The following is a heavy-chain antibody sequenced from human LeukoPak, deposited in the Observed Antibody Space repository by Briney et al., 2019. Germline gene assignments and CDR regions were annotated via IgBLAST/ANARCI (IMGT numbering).Heavy chain of an antibody. CDR2: ISGSGDYT. CDR1: GFTFSSYG. D-gene: IGHD6-19*01. V-gene: IGHV3-23*01. J-gene: IGHJ6*03. Sequence: GGSLRLSCAASGFTFSSYGMSWVRQAPGKGLEWVSAISGSGDYTYYADSVKGRYAISRDNSKNTLYLQMNSLRAEDTAVYYCAKGGIAVAGTSCYYYMDVWGKGTTVTISS. CDR3: AKGGIAVAGTSCYYYMDV.